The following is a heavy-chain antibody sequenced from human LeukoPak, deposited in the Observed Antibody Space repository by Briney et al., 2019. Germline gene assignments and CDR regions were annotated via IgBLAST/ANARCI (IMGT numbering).Heavy chain of an antibody. CDR3: ARVAVGAYFDY. CDR1: GGSISSYY. Sequence: SETLSLTCTVSGGSISSYYWSWIRQPPGKGLEWIGYICYSGSTNYNPSLKSRVTISVDTSKNQFSLKVSSVTAADTAVYYCARVAVGAYFDYWGQGTLVTVSS. J-gene: IGHJ4*02. CDR2: ICYSGST. D-gene: IGHD1-26*01. V-gene: IGHV4-59*01.